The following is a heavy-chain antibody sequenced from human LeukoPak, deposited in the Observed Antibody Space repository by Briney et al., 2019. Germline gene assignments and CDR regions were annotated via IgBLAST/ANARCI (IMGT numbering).Heavy chain of an antibody. V-gene: IGHV3-66*02. D-gene: IGHD1-26*01. CDR1: GFTVSSNY. CDR2: IYSGGST. Sequence: GGSLRLSCAASGFTVSSNYMSWVRQGPGKGLEWVSVIYSGGSTYYADSVKGRFTISRDNSKNTLYLQMNSLRAEDTAVYYCARGSGSYYATTYYFDYWGQGTLVTVSS. J-gene: IGHJ4*02. CDR3: ARGSGSYYATTYYFDY.